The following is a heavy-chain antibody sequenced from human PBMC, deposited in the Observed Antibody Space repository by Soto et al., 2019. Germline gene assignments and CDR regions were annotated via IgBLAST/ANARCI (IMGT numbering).Heavy chain of an antibody. CDR3: ARGGPSPTMVRGVNHEY. J-gene: IGHJ4*02. V-gene: IGHV4-34*01. D-gene: IGHD3-10*01. Sequence: QVQLQQWGAGLLKPSETLSLTCAVYGGSFSGYYWSWIRQPPGNGLEWIGEIHLSGSTNYKQSLKRRVTISVDTSKNQFSLKLSSVTAADTAVYYCARGGPSPTMVRGVNHEYWGQGNLVTVSS. CDR2: IHLSGST. CDR1: GGSFSGYY.